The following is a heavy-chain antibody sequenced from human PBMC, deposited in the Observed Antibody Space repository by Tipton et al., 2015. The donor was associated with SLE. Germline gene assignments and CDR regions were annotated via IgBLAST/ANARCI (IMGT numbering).Heavy chain of an antibody. D-gene: IGHD2-2*01. CDR1: GYIFSDYY. J-gene: IGHJ6*03. CDR3: ARGQGVVVAAAVGYYYSYMDV. Sequence: QLVQSGPEVKKPGASVRVSCQASGYIFSDYYMHWVRQAPGQGLEWMGWFNPSSGGTSNAQNFQGRVTLTGDTSISTAFMELSRLRSDDTAVYYCARGQGVVVAAAVGYYYSYMDVWGKGTTVTVSS. CDR2: FNPSSGGT. V-gene: IGHV1-2*02.